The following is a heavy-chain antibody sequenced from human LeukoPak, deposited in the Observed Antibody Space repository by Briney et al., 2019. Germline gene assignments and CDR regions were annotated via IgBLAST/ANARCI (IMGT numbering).Heavy chain of an antibody. CDR1: GGSISSYY. CDR2: IYYSGST. J-gene: IGHJ5*02. V-gene: IGHV4-59*01. CDR3: ARDQSDYDILTGYENWFDP. Sequence: SETLSLTCTVSGGSISSYYWTWIRQPPGKGLEWTGYIYYSGSTNYNPSLKSRVTLSVDTSKNQFSLKLSSVTAADTAVYYCARDQSDYDILTGYENWFDPWGQGTLVTVSS. D-gene: IGHD3-9*01.